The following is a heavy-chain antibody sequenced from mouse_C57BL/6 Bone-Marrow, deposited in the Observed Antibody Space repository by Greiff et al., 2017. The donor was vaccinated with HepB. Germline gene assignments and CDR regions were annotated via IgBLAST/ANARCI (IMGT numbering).Heavy chain of an antibody. J-gene: IGHJ4*01. Sequence: QVQLKQPGAELVKPGASVKMSCKASGYTFTSYWITWVKQRPGQGLEWIGDIYPGSGSTNYNEKFKSKATLTVDTSSSTAYMQLSSLTSEDSAVYYCARGSGYRYAMDYWGQGTSVTVSS. V-gene: IGHV1-55*01. CDR1: GYTFTSYW. CDR2: IYPGSGST. D-gene: IGHD3-2*02. CDR3: ARGSGYRYAMDY.